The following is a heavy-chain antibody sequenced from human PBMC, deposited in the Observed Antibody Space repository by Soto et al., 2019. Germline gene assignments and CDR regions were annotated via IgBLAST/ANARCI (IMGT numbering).Heavy chain of an antibody. CDR3: ARGTDMITFGGVIGN. J-gene: IGHJ4*02. Sequence: ASVKVSCKASGYTFTSYAMHWVRQAPGQRLEWMGWINAGNGNTGYAQKFQGRVTMTRNTSISTAYMELSSLRSEDTAVYYCARGTDMITFGGVIGNWGQGTLVTVSS. CDR1: GYTFTSYA. D-gene: IGHD3-16*02. V-gene: IGHV1-8*01. CDR2: INAGNGNT.